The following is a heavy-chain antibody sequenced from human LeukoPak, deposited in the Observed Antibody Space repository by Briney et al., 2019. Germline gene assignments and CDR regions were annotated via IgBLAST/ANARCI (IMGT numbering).Heavy chain of an antibody. J-gene: IGHJ5*02. D-gene: IGHD6-13*01. V-gene: IGHV3-30*18. Sequence: GRSLRLSCAASGFTFSSYGMHWVRQAPGKRLEWVAVISYDGSNKYYADSVKGRFTISRDNSKNTLYLQMNSLRAEDTAVYYCAKRAGVIAAAGRDWFDPWGQGTLVTVSS. CDR1: GFTFSSYG. CDR3: AKRAGVIAAAGRDWFDP. CDR2: ISYDGSNK.